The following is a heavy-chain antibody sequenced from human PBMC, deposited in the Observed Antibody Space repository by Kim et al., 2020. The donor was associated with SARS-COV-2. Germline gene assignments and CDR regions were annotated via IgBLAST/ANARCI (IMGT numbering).Heavy chain of an antibody. CDR2: IYPNDGTT. CDR3: ARDLEGFDY. CDR1: GYGFTNNY. V-gene: IGHV1-46*01. Sequence: ASVKVSCKTSGYGFTNNYLHWVRLAPGQGLEWIGMIYPNDGTTTYAQKFQDRVTMTRDTPTRTGYMELSSLTSADTAMYYCARDLEGFDYWGQGTLVTVSS. D-gene: IGHD1-1*01. J-gene: IGHJ4*02.